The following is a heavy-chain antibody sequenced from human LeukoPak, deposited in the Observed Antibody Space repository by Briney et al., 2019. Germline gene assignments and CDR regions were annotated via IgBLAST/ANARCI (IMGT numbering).Heavy chain of an antibody. J-gene: IGHJ6*03. V-gene: IGHV4-59*01. CDR3: TRGSIAYYYMDV. D-gene: IGHD3-22*01. Sequence: KASETLSLTCTVSGGSISSYYWSWIRQPPGKGLEWIGNIYYSGSTNYNPSLKSRVIISVDTSKNQFSLKLSSVTAADTAVYYCTRGSIAYYYMDVWGKGTTVTISS. CDR2: IYYSGST. CDR1: GGSISSYY.